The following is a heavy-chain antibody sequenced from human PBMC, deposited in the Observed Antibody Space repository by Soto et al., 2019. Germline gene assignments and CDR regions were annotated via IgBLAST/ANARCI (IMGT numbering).Heavy chain of an antibody. D-gene: IGHD5-18*01. CDR3: AKEARRNTAMGGGMDV. Sequence: ASVKVSCKASGYTFTSYDINWVRQATGQGLEWMGWMNPNSGNTGYAQKFQGRVTMTRNTSISTAYMELSSLRSEDTAVYYCAKEARRNTAMGGGMDVWGQGTTVTVSS. V-gene: IGHV1-8*01. CDR2: MNPNSGNT. CDR1: GYTFTSYD. J-gene: IGHJ6*02.